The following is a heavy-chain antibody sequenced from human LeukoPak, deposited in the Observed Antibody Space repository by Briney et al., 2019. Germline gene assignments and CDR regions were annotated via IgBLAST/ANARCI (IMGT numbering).Heavy chain of an antibody. V-gene: IGHV4-61*01. J-gene: IGHJ4*02. CDR2: IYYSGSA. Sequence: PSETLSLTCTVSGGSVSSGNYYWSWIRQPPGKGLEWIGYIYYSGSANYNPSLKSRVTMSVDTSKNQFSLKLSSVTAADTAVYYCARKTRGYYFDYWGQGTLVTVSS. CDR1: GGSVSSGNYY. CDR3: ARKTRGYYFDY.